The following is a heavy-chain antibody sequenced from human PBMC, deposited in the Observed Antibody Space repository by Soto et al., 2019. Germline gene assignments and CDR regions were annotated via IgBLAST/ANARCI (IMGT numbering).Heavy chain of an antibody. CDR3: AYSSWYYDY. CDR2: TRNKANSYTT. J-gene: IGHJ4*02. D-gene: IGHD6-13*01. CDR1: GFTFSDHY. V-gene: IGHV3-72*01. Sequence: GGSLRLSCAASGFTFSDHYMDWVRQAPGKGLEWVGRTRNKANSYTTEYAASVKGRFTISRDDSKNSLYLQMNSLKTEDTAVYYCAYSSWYYDYWGQGTLVTVSS.